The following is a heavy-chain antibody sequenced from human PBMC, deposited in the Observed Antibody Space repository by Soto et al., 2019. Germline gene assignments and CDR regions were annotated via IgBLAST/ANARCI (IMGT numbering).Heavy chain of an antibody. V-gene: IGHV4-31*03. Sequence: SETLSLTCTVSGGSISSGGYYWSWIRQHPGKGLEWIGYIYYSGSTYYNPSLKSRVTISVDTSKNQFSLKLSSVTAADTAVYYCAVPPPWEPRPFQHWGQGTLVTVSS. CDR1: GGSISSGGYY. D-gene: IGHD1-26*01. CDR2: IYYSGST. J-gene: IGHJ1*01. CDR3: AVPPPWEPRPFQH.